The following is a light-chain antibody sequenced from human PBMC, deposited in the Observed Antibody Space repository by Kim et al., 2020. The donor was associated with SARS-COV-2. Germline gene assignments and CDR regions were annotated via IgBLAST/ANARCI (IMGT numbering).Light chain of an antibody. J-gene: IGLJ2*01. CDR2: EVS. V-gene: IGLV2-8*01. Sequence: QSALTQPPSASGSPGQSVTISCTGTSSDVGAFSYVSWYQHHPGKPPKLIIYEVSERPSGVPDRFSGSKSGNTASLTVSGLQTEDEADYYCSSYADIYNYVVFGGGTKLTVL. CDR3: SSYADIYNYVV. CDR1: SSDVGAFSY.